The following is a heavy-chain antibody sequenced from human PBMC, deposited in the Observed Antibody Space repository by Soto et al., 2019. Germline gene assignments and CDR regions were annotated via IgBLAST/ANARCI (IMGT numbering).Heavy chain of an antibody. D-gene: IGHD4-4*01. CDR2: ISYSGST. CDR3: GRDAVTKRDFYYYGMDV. CDR1: GGSIKNSGYY. Sequence: QVQLQESGPGLVKPSQTLSLTCTVSGGSIKNSGYYWSWIRQHPEKGLEWIGYISYSGSTDYAPSLKSCVTMSVDTSKNQFSLNLTSVTAADTAVYYCGRDAVTKRDFYYYGMDVWGRGTTVTVSS. V-gene: IGHV4-31*03. J-gene: IGHJ6*02.